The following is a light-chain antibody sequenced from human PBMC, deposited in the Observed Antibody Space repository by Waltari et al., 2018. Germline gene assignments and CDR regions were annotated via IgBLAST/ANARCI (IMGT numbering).Light chain of an antibody. V-gene: IGKV1-39*01. CDR2: AAS. CDR1: QSISRH. CDR3: QQSYSTPFT. Sequence: DIQMTQSPSSLSASVGDSVTITCRASQSISRHLNWYQQKSGKAPKFLIHAASSLQSGVPSRFSGSGSGTDFTLTITSLQPEDFATYYCQQSYSTPFTFGPGTKVDVE. J-gene: IGKJ3*01.